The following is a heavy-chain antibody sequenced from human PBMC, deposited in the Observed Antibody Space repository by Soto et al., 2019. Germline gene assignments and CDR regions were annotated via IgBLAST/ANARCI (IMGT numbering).Heavy chain of an antibody. CDR2: ISYDGSNK. Sequence: PGGSLRLSCAASGFTFSSYAMHWVRQAPGKGLERVAVISYDGSNKYYADSVKGRFTISRDNSKNTLYLQMNSLRAEDTAVYYCARDMATVTTSDAFDIWGQGTMVTV. CDR3: ARDMATVTTSDAFDI. D-gene: IGHD4-17*01. V-gene: IGHV3-30-3*01. J-gene: IGHJ3*02. CDR1: GFTFSSYA.